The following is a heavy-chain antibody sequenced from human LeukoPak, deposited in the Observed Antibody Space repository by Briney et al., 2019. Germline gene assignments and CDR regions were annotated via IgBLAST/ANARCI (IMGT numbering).Heavy chain of an antibody. J-gene: IGHJ3*02. CDR3: ARDANYHDIDAYYDALDI. D-gene: IGHD3-16*01. Sequence: SETLSLICTVSGGSISGYYWSWIRQPPGKGLEWIGYIYSSGTTNYNPSLKSQITISLDTSKNQFSLKLSSVTAADTAVYYCARDANYHDIDAYYDALDIWGQGTLVTVSS. CDR2: IYSSGTT. V-gene: IGHV4-59*01. CDR1: GGSISGYY.